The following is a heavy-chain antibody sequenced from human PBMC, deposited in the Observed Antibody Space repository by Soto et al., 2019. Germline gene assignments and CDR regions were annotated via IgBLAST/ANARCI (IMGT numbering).Heavy chain of an antibody. J-gene: IGHJ6*02. CDR1: GFTFDDYA. CDR2: LSWNGVTI. CDR3: AASRACVSSDYSGFHYGTDV. D-gene: IGHD3-22*01. V-gene: IGHV3-9*01. Sequence: EVQLVESGGGLVQPGRSLRLSCAASGFTFDDYAMHWVRQVPGKGLQWVSGLSWNGVTIGYAASVKGRFTISRDNAKKSLSLQMNGLRPDDTALYYCAASRACVSSDYSGFHYGTDVWGLGTTVAVSS.